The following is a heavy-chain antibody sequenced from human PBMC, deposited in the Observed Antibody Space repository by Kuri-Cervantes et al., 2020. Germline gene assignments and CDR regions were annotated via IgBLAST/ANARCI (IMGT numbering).Heavy chain of an antibody. CDR2: IYHSGST. CDR3: ARGQGGHFDY. CDR1: GYSISSGYY. V-gene: IGHV4-38-2*02. Sequence: SETLSLTCTVSGYSISSGYYWGWIRQPPGKGLEWIGSIYHSGSTYYNPSLKSRVTKSVDTSKNQFSLKLSSVTAADTAVYYCARGQGGHFDYWGQGTLVTVSS. D-gene: IGHD1-26*01. J-gene: IGHJ4*02.